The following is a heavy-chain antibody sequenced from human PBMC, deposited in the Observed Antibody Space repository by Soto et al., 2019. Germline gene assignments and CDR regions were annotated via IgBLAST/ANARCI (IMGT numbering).Heavy chain of an antibody. CDR3: ARMASFGSLNWFDP. CDR1: GYTFTNND. J-gene: IGHJ5*02. D-gene: IGHD5-18*01. CDR2: MNPGGGDT. Sequence: ASVKVSCKASGYTFTNNDVSWVRQATGQGLEWMGWMNPGGGDTGYAQKFQGRVTMTRDISIATAYMELNSLTSEDTAIYYCARMASFGSLNWFDPWGQGTLVTVSS. V-gene: IGHV1-8*02.